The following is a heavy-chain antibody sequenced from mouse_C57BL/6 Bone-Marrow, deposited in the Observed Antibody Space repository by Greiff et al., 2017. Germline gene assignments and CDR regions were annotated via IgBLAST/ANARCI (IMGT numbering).Heavy chain of an antibody. J-gene: IGHJ2*01. CDR1: GFNIKDDY. CDR3: TTVYYYGSSPYYFDY. CDR2: IDPENGDT. V-gene: IGHV14-4*01. Sequence: EVKLQESGAELVRPGASVKLSCTASGFNIKDDYMHWVKQRPEQGLEWIGWIDPENGDTEYASKFQGKGTITADTSSNTAYLQLSSLTSEDTAVYYCTTVYYYGSSPYYFDYWGQGTTLTVSS. D-gene: IGHD1-1*01.